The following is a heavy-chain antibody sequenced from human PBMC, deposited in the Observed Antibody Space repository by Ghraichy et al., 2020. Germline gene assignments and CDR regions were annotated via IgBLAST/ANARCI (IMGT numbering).Heavy chain of an antibody. CDR2: IKKDGSER. CDR3: VRGAWLDY. CDR1: GFTFPTFR. D-gene: IGHD3-9*01. J-gene: IGHJ4*02. Sequence: GGSLRLSCVASGFTFPTFRMNWVRQAPGKGLEWVATIKKDGSERSYVDSVKGRFTISRDNAKNSLSFQMNSLRAEDTAIYYCVRGAWLDYWGQGTLVTVSA. V-gene: IGHV3-7*03.